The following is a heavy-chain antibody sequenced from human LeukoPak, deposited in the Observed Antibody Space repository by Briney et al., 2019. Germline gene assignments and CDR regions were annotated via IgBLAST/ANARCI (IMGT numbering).Heavy chain of an antibody. Sequence: GGSLRLSCAASGFTFSNYWMHWVRQAPGKGLVWVSRINSDGSSTTSADSVKGRFTISRDNAKSTLYLQMNSLRAEDTAVYYCAKGGATVIDYWGQGTLVTVSS. CDR2: INSDGSST. J-gene: IGHJ4*02. D-gene: IGHD4-17*01. CDR1: GFTFSNYW. V-gene: IGHV3-74*01. CDR3: AKGGATVIDY.